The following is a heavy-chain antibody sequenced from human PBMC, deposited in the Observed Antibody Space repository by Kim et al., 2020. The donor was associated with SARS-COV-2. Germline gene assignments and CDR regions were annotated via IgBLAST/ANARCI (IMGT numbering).Heavy chain of an antibody. Sequence: GSLRLSCAASGFTFSSYGMHWVRQAPGKGLEWVAVISYDGSNKYYADSVKGRFTISRDNSKNTLYLQMNSLRAEDTAVYYCAHAPYSSWFDYWGQGTLVTVSS. CDR2: ISYDGSNK. D-gene: IGHD6-19*01. CDR1: GFTFSSYG. J-gene: IGHJ4*02. CDR3: AHAPYSSWFDY. V-gene: IGHV3-30*03.